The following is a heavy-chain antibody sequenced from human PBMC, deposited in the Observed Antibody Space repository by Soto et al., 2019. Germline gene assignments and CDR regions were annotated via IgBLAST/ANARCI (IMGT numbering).Heavy chain of an antibody. Sequence: QVQLQQWGAGLLKPSETLSLTCAVYGGSFSGYYWSWIRQPPGKGLEWIGEINHSGSTNYNPSLKSQVTISVDTSKNQFSLKLSSVTAADTAVYYCARARGGKNCSGGSCYIYYYYYYYMDVWGKGTTVTVSS. V-gene: IGHV4-34*01. CDR2: INHSGST. J-gene: IGHJ6*03. CDR1: GGSFSGYY. CDR3: ARARGGKNCSGGSCYIYYYYYYYMDV. D-gene: IGHD2-15*01.